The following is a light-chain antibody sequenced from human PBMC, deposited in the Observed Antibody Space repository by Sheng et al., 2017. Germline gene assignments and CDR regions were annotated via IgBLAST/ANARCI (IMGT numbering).Light chain of an antibody. CDR1: SNDVGTYNF. J-gene: IGLJ2*01. CDR3: SSYAGSNNVL. CDR2: EVS. Sequence: QSALTQPASVSGSPGQSITISCTGTSNDVGTYNFVSWYQQHPGKAPKVMIYEVSKRPSGVPDRFSGSKSGNTASLTVSGLQAEDEADYYCSSYAGSNNVLFGGGTKLTVL. V-gene: IGLV2-8*01.